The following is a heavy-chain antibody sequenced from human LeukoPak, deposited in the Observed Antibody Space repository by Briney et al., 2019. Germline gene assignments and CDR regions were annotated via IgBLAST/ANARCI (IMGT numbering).Heavy chain of an antibody. V-gene: IGHV4-4*07. D-gene: IGHD4-23*01. CDR3: ARFGYGGNSDI. CDR1: GGSINNYY. J-gene: IGHJ3*02. Sequence: SETLSLTCTVSGGSINNYYWSWIRQPAGKGLEWIGLIYSSGSTSYNPSLKSRVTMSVDTSKKQFSLRLSSVTAADTAVYYCARFGYGGNSDIWGQGTMVTVSS. CDR2: IYSSGST.